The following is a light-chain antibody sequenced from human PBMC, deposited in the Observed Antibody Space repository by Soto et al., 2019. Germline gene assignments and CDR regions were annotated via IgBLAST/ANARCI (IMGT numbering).Light chain of an antibody. V-gene: IGKV3-20*01. Sequence: DMVLTQSPGTLSLSPGERATLSCRASQRISSNYLGWYQQKPGQAPRLLIYAASSRATGIPDRFSGSGSGTDFTLTISRMEPEDLAVYYCQDYGSSPQTFGQGTKVDIK. CDR1: QRISSNY. CDR2: AAS. J-gene: IGKJ1*01. CDR3: QDYGSSPQT.